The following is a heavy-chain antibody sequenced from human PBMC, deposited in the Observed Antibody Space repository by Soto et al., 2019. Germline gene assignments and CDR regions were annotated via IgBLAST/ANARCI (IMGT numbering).Heavy chain of an antibody. V-gene: IGHV4-31*03. J-gene: IGHJ4*02. D-gene: IGHD3-3*01. Sequence: ASETLSLTCTVSGGSINSACYYWSWIRQHPGKGLEWIGYIYYSGSTYYNPSLKSRVTISIDTSKNQFSLRLSSVTAADTAVYYCARAQTLFGVITVFDYWGQGTLVTVSS. CDR3: ARAQTLFGVITVFDY. CDR2: IYYSGST. CDR1: GGSINSACYY.